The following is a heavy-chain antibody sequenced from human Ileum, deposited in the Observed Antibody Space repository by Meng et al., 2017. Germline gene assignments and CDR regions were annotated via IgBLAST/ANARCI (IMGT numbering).Heavy chain of an antibody. V-gene: IGHV4-34*01. CDR3: SRTSYYDNSGYYPG. CDR1: GGSFSGYY. J-gene: IGHJ4*02. D-gene: IGHD3-22*01. CDR2: INHSGST. Sequence: QGQLQQWGAGLLKPSETLSLTGAVYGGSFSGYYWSWIRQPPGKGLEWIGEINHSGSTNYNPSLKSRVTISVDTSKNQFSLKLSSVTAADTAVYYCSRTSYYDNSGYYPGWGQGTLVTVSS.